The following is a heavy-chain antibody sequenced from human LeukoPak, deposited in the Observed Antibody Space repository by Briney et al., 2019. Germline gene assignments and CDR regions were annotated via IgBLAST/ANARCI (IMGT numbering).Heavy chain of an antibody. CDR1: GGPISSYY. D-gene: IGHD6-19*01. J-gene: IGHJ4*02. Sequence: PSETLSLTCTVSGGPISSYYWSWIRQPPGKGLEWIGYIYYSGSTNYNPSLKSRVTISVDTSKNQFSLKLSSVTAADTAVYYCARAWSQQWLVRGFDYWGQGTLVTVSS. CDR2: IYYSGST. V-gene: IGHV4-59*01. CDR3: ARAWSQQWLVRGFDY.